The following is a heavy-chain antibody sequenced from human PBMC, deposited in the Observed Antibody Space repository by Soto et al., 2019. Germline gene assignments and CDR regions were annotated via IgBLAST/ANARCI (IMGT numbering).Heavy chain of an antibody. CDR1: GGSISSGGYY. J-gene: IGHJ4*02. CDR2: IYYSGST. D-gene: IGHD3-10*01. V-gene: IGHV4-31*03. Sequence: PSETLSLTCTVSGGSISSGGYYWSWIRQHPGKGLEWIGYIYYSGSTYYNPSLKSRVTISVDTSKNQFSLKLGSVTTADTAVYYCAGHSMGAFDYWGQGTLVTVSS. CDR3: AGHSMGAFDY.